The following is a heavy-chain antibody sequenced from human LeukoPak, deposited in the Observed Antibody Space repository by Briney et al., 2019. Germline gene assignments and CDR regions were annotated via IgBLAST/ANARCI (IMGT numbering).Heavy chain of an antibody. V-gene: IGHV3-21*01. CDR2: ISSSSSYI. CDR1: GFTFSSYS. J-gene: IGHJ6*03. D-gene: IGHD2-15*01. Sequence: KPGGSLRLSCAASGFTFSSYSMNWVRQAPGKGLERVSSISSSSSYIYYADSVKGRFTISRDNAKNSLYLQMNSLRAEDTAVYYCAREIVAYCSGGSCSYYYYYYMDVWGKGTTVTVSS. CDR3: AREIVAYCSGGSCSYYYYYYMDV.